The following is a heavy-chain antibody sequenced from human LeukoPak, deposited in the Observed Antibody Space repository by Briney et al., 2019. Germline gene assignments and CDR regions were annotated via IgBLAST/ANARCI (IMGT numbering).Heavy chain of an antibody. D-gene: IGHD5-12*01. CDR2: INPNSGGT. V-gene: IGHV1-2*02. CDR3: ALGWEVATDWFDP. CDR1: GYTFTGYY. J-gene: IGHJ5*02. Sequence: GASVKVSCKASGYTFTGYYMHWVRQAPGQGLEWMGWINPNSGGTNYAQKFQGRVTMTRDTSISTAYMELSRLRSDDTAAYYCALGWEVATDWFDPWGQGTLVTVSS.